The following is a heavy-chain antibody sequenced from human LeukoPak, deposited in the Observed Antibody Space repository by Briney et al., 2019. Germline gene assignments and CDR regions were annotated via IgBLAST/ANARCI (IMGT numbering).Heavy chain of an antibody. CDR1: GFTFTSYW. V-gene: IGHV3-7*01. D-gene: IGHD1-14*01. CDR2: IKQDGSEK. Sequence: GGSLRLSCAASGFTFTSYWMNWVRQAPGMGLEWVANIKQDGSEKYYVDSVKGRFTISRDNAKNSPYLQMNSLRAEDTAVYYCARDPDRDGVDYWGQGTLVTVSS. CDR3: ARDPDRDGVDY. J-gene: IGHJ4*02.